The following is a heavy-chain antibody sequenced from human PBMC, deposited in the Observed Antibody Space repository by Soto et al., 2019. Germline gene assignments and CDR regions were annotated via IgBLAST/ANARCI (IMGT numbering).Heavy chain of an antibody. CDR3: AKDYGSSRYFFDY. J-gene: IGHJ4*02. Sequence: GGSLRLSCAASGFTFTNYAMSWVRQAPGEGLEWVSTISGSGGNTHYADSVKGRFSISRDNSKNTLYIQMNSLRAEDTAVYYCAKDYGSSRYFFDYWGQGALVTVSS. D-gene: IGHD6-19*01. CDR2: ISGSGGNT. V-gene: IGHV3-23*01. CDR1: GFTFTNYA.